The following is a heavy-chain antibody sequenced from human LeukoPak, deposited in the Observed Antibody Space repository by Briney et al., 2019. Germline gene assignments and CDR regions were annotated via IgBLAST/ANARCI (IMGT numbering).Heavy chain of an antibody. CDR3: VVSPNQDFFDY. J-gene: IGHJ4*02. Sequence: SSETLSLTCTVSVISINSLHLNCIRQPPGEGLEGIGHIYGSVRTNYNPSLKSRVTMSVGTSKRQFSLKLKSLTAGDRAVYYCVVSPNQDFFDYWGQGPLVTVSS. CDR1: VISINSLH. V-gene: IGHV4-4*09. CDR2: IYGSVRT.